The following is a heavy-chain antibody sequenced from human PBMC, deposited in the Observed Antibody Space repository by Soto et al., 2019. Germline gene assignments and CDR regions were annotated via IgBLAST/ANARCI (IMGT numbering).Heavy chain of an antibody. D-gene: IGHD7-27*01. Sequence: QVRLVQSGAEVRKPGASVKVSCKASGYTFSSYAMHWVRQAPGQRLEWMGWINAGYGNTKSSQKFQDGVTISRDTSASTAYMELTSLRSEDTAVYYCARDTGDGTFDFWGQGTLVTVSS. CDR3: ARDTGDGTFDF. CDR2: INAGYGNT. CDR1: GYTFSSYA. V-gene: IGHV1-3*01. J-gene: IGHJ4*02.